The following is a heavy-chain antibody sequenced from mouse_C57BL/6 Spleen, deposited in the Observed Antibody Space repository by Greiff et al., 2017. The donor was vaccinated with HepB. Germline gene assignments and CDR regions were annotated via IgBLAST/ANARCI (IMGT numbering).Heavy chain of an antibody. CDR1: GYAFNNYL. V-gene: IGHV1-54*01. D-gene: IGHD3-2*02. CDR3: ARSEDSSGYDYFDY. Sequence: QVHVKQSGAELVRPGTSVKVSCKASGYAFNNYLIEWVKQRPGQGLEWIGVIHPGSGGTKYNEKFKGKATLTADKSSSTAYMQLSSLTSEDSAVYFCARSEDSSGYDYFDYWGQVTTLTVSS. J-gene: IGHJ2*01. CDR2: IHPGSGGT.